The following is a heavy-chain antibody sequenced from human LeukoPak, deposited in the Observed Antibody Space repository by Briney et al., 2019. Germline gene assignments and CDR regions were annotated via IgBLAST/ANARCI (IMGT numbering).Heavy chain of an antibody. CDR2: ISWNSGRI. CDR1: GFTFDDSA. V-gene: IGHV3-9*01. Sequence: GGSLRLSCAASGFTFDDSAMHWVRQAPGKGLEWVSGISWNSGRIGYADSVKGRFTISRDNAKNSLYLQMNSLRAEDTALYYCAKDIGYSGYAGFDYWGQGTLVTISS. CDR3: AKDIGYSGYAGFDY. J-gene: IGHJ4*02. D-gene: IGHD5-12*01.